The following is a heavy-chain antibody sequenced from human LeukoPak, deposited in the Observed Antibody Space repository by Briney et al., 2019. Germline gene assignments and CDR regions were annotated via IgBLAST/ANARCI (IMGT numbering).Heavy chain of an antibody. D-gene: IGHD6-19*01. CDR1: GYTFTSYG. CDR3: ARDSLNSGWDFDY. V-gene: IGHV1-18*01. J-gene: IGHJ4*02. CDR2: ISAYKGNT. Sequence: AAVKVSCKASGYTFTSYGIIWVRQAPGQGLEWMGWISAYKGNTKYAQKFQGRVTMTTDTSTRTVYMEVRSLRSDDTAVYYCARDSLNSGWDFDYWGQGTLVIVSS.